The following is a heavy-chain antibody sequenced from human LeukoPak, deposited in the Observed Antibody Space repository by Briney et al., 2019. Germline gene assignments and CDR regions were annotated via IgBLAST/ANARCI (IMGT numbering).Heavy chain of an antibody. J-gene: IGHJ4*02. CDR3: ARAKFGSSSGFDY. V-gene: IGHV4-39*07. Sequence: SETLSLTCTVSGGSISTANYYWGWVRQPPGKGLEWIGNIFYSGSTYYSPPLKSRLTISLDTSRNQFSLRLNSVTAADTAVYYCARAKFGSSSGFDYWGQGTLVTVSS. D-gene: IGHD6-6*01. CDR1: GGSISTANYY. CDR2: IFYSGST.